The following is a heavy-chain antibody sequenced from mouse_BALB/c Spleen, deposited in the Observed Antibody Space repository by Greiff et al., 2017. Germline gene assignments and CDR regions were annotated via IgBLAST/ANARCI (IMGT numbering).Heavy chain of an antibody. CDR2: IDPANGNT. Sequence: VQLKESGAELVKPGASVKLSCTASGFNIKDTYMHWVKQRPEQGLEWIGRIDPANGNTKYDPKFQGKATITADTSSNTAYLQLSSLTSEDTAVYYCARSILFDYWGQGTTLTVSS. CDR3: ARSILFDY. V-gene: IGHV14-3*02. CDR1: GFNIKDTY. J-gene: IGHJ2*01.